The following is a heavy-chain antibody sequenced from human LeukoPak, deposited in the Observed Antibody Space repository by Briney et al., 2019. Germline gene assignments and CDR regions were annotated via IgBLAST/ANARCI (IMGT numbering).Heavy chain of an antibody. CDR2: INPSGGTT. Sequence: ASVKLSRKASGYTFTSYYMHWVRHAPGQGLEWMGIINPSGGTTSYAQKFQGRVTMTRDTFTSTVYMELSSLRSEDTPVYYCAREALSSGIAAAGGDYWGQGTLVTVSS. J-gene: IGHJ4*02. CDR1: GYTFTSYY. V-gene: IGHV1-46*01. CDR3: AREALSSGIAAAGGDY. D-gene: IGHD6-13*01.